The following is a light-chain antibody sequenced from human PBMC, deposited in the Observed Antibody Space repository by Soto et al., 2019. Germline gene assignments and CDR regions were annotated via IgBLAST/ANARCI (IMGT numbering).Light chain of an antibody. V-gene: IGLV2-14*01. CDR3: SSYTSSRAYV. CDR1: ISDIGGYNY. J-gene: IGLJ7*01. CDR2: EVS. Sequence: QSVLTQPASVSGSPGQSITISCTGTISDIGGYNYVSWYQQQSGKAPKLMIHEVSNRPSGVSNRFSGSKSGNTASLTISGLQAEDEADYYCSSYTSSRAYVFGIGTQLTVL.